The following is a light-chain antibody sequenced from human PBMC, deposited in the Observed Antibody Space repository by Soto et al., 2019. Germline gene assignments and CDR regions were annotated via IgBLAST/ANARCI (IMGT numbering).Light chain of an antibody. Sequence: DIQMTQSPSSLSASVGERVTITCQASQDISNYLNWYQQKPGKAPKLLIYDASNLETGVPSRFSGSGSGTDVTFTISSLQPEDIATYYCQQYDNLPYTFGQGTKLEIK. CDR3: QQYDNLPYT. CDR1: QDISNY. CDR2: DAS. V-gene: IGKV1-33*01. J-gene: IGKJ2*01.